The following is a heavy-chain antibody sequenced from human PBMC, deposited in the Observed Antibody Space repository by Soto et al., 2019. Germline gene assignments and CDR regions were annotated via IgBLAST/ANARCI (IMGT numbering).Heavy chain of an antibody. V-gene: IGHV3-23*01. D-gene: IGHD3-3*01. J-gene: IGHJ4*02. CDR3: AKVRPAYYDFWSGYSEATGYFDY. CDR2: ISGSGGSK. Sequence: PGGSLRLSCAASGFTFSSYAMSWVRQAPGKGLEWVSAISGSGGSKYYADSVKGRFTISRNNSKNTLYLQMNSLRAEDTAVYYCAKVRPAYYDFWSGYSEATGYFDYWGQGTLVTVSS. CDR1: GFTFSSYA.